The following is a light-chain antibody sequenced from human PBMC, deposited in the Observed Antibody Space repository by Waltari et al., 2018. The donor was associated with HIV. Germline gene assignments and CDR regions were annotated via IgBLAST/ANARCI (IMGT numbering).Light chain of an antibody. CDR1: RSDVGNYNL. CDR2: EVT. V-gene: IGLV2-23*02. Sequence: QSVLTQPASVSGSPGQSITISCTGTRSDVGNYNLVSWYQQHPGKAPKLIIYEVTKRPSGVSNRFSGSKSGNTASLTISGLQAEDEADYYCCSYVGSNVWVFGGGTKLTVL. J-gene: IGLJ3*02. CDR3: CSYVGSNVWV.